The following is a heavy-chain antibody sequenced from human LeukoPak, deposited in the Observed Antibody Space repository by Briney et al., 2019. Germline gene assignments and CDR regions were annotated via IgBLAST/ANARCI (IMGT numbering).Heavy chain of an antibody. V-gene: IGHV4-59*01. CDR2: IYYSGST. Sequence: PSETLTLTCTVSGGSISSYYWSWIRQPPGKGLEWIWYIYYSGSTNYNASLKSRVTISVDTSKNQFSLKLSFVTAADTVVYYCAGAMRPLPYYFDYWGQGSLVTLSS. J-gene: IGHJ4*02. CDR1: GGSISSYY. CDR3: AGAMRPLPYYFDY.